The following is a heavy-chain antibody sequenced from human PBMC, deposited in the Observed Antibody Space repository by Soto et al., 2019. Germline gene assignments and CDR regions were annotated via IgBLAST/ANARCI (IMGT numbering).Heavy chain of an antibody. Sequence: QVQLQESGPGLVKPSQTLSLTCTVSGGSINSGDYYWSWIRQPPGKGLECIGHFYYSGSTYYNPSLKSRVTISVDRSKNQFSLKLSSVTAADTAVYYCARAGSNYVDDYYSGIDVWGQGSTVTVSS. J-gene: IGHJ6*02. CDR2: FYYSGST. V-gene: IGHV4-30-4*01. D-gene: IGHD4-17*01. CDR1: GGSINSGDYY. CDR3: ARAGSNYVDDYYSGIDV.